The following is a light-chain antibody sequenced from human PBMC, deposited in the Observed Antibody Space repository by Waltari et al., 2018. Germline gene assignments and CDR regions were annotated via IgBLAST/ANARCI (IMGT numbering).Light chain of an antibody. V-gene: IGLV1-47*01. Sequence: QSLLTQPPSASGTPGQTITISCSGSNSNIGENFVYWYHQFPGSAPRLLIYKNNQRPSGVPDRFSGSKAGTSASLAISGLRSEDEADYYCAAWDDTLTGPIFGGGTKVTVL. J-gene: IGLJ2*01. CDR1: NSNIGENF. CDR3: AAWDDTLTGPI. CDR2: KNN.